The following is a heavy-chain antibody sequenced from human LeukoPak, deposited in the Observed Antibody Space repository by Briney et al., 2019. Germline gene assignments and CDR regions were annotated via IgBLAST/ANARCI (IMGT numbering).Heavy chain of an antibody. CDR3: ARSGRGVDSLYFYMDV. CDR2: IKHDGSEKQDGSEK. D-gene: IGHD3-10*01. CDR1: GFTFSQYW. V-gene: IGHV3-7*01. Sequence: QAGGSLRLSCAASGFTFSQYWMSWVRQAPGKGLEWVANIKHDGSEKQDGSEKNYVDSVKGRFTISRDNAKNSLNLQMNSLRAEDTAVYYCARSGRGVDSLYFYMDVWGKGTTVTVSS. J-gene: IGHJ6*03.